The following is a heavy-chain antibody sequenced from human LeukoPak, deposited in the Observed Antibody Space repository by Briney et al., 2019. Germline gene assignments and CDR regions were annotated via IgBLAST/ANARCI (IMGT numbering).Heavy chain of an antibody. Sequence: SETLSLTCAVSGYSISSGYYWGWIRQPPGKGLEWIGSIYHSGSTYYNPSLKSRVIISVDTSRNQFSLRLSSVTAADTAQYFCARDIFSGSSWYVGYWGQGIQVTVSS. CDR3: ARDIFSGSSWYVGY. CDR1: GYSISSGYY. D-gene: IGHD6-13*01. J-gene: IGHJ4*02. CDR2: IYHSGST. V-gene: IGHV4-38-2*02.